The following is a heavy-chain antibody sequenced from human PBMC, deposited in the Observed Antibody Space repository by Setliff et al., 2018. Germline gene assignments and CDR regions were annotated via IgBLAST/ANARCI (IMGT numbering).Heavy chain of an antibody. Sequence: ASVKVSCKASGYTFTSYGISWVRQAPGQGLEWMGWISAYNGNTNYAQKLQGRVTMTTDTSTNTAYMEVRSLGSDDTAMSYCARGYRGYYNFWSGSQGANWFDPWGQGTLVTVS. V-gene: IGHV1-18*01. D-gene: IGHD3-3*01. J-gene: IGHJ5*02. CDR2: ISAYNGNT. CDR3: ARGYRGYYNFWSGSQGANWFDP. CDR1: GYTFTSYG.